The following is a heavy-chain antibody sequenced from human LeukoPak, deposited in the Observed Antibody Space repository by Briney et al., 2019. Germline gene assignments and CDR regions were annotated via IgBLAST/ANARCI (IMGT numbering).Heavy chain of an antibody. D-gene: IGHD3-10*01. J-gene: IGHJ3*02. CDR3: ARQRGLWFGESCGAFDI. Sequence: GESLKISCKGSGYSFTSYWIGWLRQMPGKGLEWMGIIYPGDSDTRYSPSFQGQVTISADKSISTAYLQWSSLKASDTAMYYCARQRGLWFGESCGAFDIWGQGTMVTVSS. CDR2: IYPGDSDT. CDR1: GYSFTSYW. V-gene: IGHV5-51*01.